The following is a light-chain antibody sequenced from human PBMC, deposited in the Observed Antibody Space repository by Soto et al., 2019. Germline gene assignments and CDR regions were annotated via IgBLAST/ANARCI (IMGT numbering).Light chain of an antibody. CDR1: QSINKY. Sequence: DIQMTQSPSSLSPSVGDSVTIPCRASQSINKYLNWYQQRSGRAPRLLIHTASSLHSGVPSRFSGSGSGSDCTLTISSLQPEDFATYFCQQSFSTPYTFGQGTKLEI. CDR3: QQSFSTPYT. V-gene: IGKV1-39*01. CDR2: TAS. J-gene: IGKJ2*01.